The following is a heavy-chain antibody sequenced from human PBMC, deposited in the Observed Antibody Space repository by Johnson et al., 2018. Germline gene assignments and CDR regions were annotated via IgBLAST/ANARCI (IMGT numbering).Heavy chain of an antibody. CDR3: AKRKRADYYFGMDV. CDR2: IYPGDSDT. CDR1: GYSFTSYW. D-gene: IGHD6-25*01. V-gene: IGHV5-51*03. Sequence: VQLVQSGAEVKKXGESLKISCKASGYSFTSYWIGWVRQMPGKDLEWMGIIYPGDSDTRYSPSFQGQVTLSADNSISTAYLQWSRLKASDPAMYYCAKRKRADYYFGMDVWGQGTTVTVSS. J-gene: IGHJ6*02.